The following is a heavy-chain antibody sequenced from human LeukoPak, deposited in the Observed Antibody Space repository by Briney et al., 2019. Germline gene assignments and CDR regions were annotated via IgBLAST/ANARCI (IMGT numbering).Heavy chain of an antibody. J-gene: IGHJ4*02. CDR1: GFTFSSYA. V-gene: IGHV3-23*01. CDR2: ISGSGGST. D-gene: IGHD3-3*01. CDR3: AKGGVLEWFPSPGVWYYFDY. Sequence: PGGSLRLSCAASGFTFSSYAINWVRQAPGKGLEWVSAISGSGGSTYYADSVKGRFTISRDNSKNTLYLQMNSLRAEDTAVYYCAKGGVLEWFPSPGVWYYFDYWGQGTLVTVSS.